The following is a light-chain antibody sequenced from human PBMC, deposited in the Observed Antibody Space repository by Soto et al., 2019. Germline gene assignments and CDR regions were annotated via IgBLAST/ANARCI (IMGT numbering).Light chain of an antibody. J-gene: IGKJ1*01. V-gene: IGKV3-11*01. CDR1: QSVSSY. Sequence: EIVLTQSPATLSLSPGERATLSCRASQSVSSYLAWYQQKPDQAPRLLIYDASNRATGIPARFSGSGFGTDFTFTISILVPEDFAVYYCKQRSNWPATFGQGTKV. CDR3: KQRSNWPAT. CDR2: DAS.